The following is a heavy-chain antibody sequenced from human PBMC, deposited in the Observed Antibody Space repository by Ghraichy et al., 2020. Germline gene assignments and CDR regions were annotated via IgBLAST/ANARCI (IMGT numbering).Heavy chain of an antibody. Sequence: ASVKVSCKASGYTFTSYYMHWVRQAPGQGLEWMGIINPSGGSTSYAQKFQGRVTMTRDTSTSTVYMELSSLRSEDTAVYYCARDVFEQLWLNPFYYYYYGMDVWGQGTTVTVSS. V-gene: IGHV1-46*01. J-gene: IGHJ6*02. CDR3: ARDVFEQLWLNPFYYYYYGMDV. D-gene: IGHD5-18*01. CDR1: GYTFTSYY. CDR2: INPSGGST.